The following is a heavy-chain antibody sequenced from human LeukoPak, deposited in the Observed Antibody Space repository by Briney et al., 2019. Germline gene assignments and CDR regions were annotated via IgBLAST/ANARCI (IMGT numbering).Heavy chain of an antibody. CDR2: ISDSGGST. CDR3: ANPKSPYYDFWSGYYQFDY. J-gene: IGHJ4*02. D-gene: IGHD3-3*01. V-gene: IGHV3-23*01. CDR1: GFTFSSYA. Sequence: GWSLRLSCAASGFTFSSYAMSWVPQAPGKGLEWVSAISDSGGSTYYADSVKGRFTISRDNSKNTLYLQMNSLRAEGTAVHYCANPKSPYYDFWSGYYQFDYWGQGTLVTVSS.